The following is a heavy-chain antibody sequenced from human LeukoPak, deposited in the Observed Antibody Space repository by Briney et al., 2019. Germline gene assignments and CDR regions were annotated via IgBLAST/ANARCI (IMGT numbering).Heavy chain of an antibody. V-gene: IGHV4-59*02. CDR1: GTSVTSYY. D-gene: IGHD1-14*01. J-gene: IGHJ5*01. CDR3: ARDSSPGDS. CDR2: IHYSGPT. Sequence: SETLSLTCTVSGTSVTSYYWSWILQPPGKGLEWIGCIHYSGPTNYSPSLRGRITISVDTSKGQVSLILRSVTAADTAVYFCARDSSPGDSWGQGTLVTVSS.